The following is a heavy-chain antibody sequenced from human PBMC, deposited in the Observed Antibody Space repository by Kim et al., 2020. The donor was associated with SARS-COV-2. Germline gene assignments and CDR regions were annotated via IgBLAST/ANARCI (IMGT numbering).Heavy chain of an antibody. Sequence: YYNPSLKSRVTIAVDTSKNQFSLTLSSVTAADTAVYYCARLVVAATLFDYWGQGTLVTVSS. D-gene: IGHD2-15*01. J-gene: IGHJ4*02. V-gene: IGHV4-39*01. CDR3: ARLVVAATLFDY.